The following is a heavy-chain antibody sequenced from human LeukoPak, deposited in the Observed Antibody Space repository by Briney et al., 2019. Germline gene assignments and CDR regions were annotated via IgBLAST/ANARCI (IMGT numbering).Heavy chain of an antibody. CDR3: AKAGSRKGVDY. CDR2: ISYDGSNK. Sequence: GGSLRLSCAASGSTFSSYAMHWVRQAPGKGLEWVAVISYDGSNKYYADSVKGRFTISRDNSKNTLYLQMNSLRAEDTAVYYCAKAGSRKGVDYWGQGTVVTVSS. V-gene: IGHV3-30*04. D-gene: IGHD3-10*01. J-gene: IGHJ4*02. CDR1: GSTFSSYA.